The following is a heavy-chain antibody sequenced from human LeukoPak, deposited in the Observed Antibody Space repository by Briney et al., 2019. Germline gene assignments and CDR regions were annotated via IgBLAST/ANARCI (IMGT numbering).Heavy chain of an antibody. V-gene: IGHV1-18*01. CDR2: ISTYNGNT. Sequence: ASVKVSCKASGYTFTSYAMNWVRQAPGQGLEWMGWISTYNGNTNYAQKLQGRVTMTTDTSTSTAYMELRSLRSDDTAVYYCASGGSWKFDYWGQGTLVTVSS. CDR3: ASGGSWKFDY. CDR1: GYTFTSYA. J-gene: IGHJ4*02. D-gene: IGHD1-1*01.